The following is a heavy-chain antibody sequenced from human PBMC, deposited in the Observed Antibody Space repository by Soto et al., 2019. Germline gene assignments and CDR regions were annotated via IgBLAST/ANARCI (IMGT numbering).Heavy chain of an antibody. CDR2: INHSGST. Sequence: SETLSLTCAVYGGSFSGYYWSWIRQPPGKGLERIGEINHSGSTNYNPSLKSRVTISVDTSKNQFSLKLSSVTAADTAVYYCARGIYCSGGSCYISTFDIWGQGTMVTVSS. CDR1: GGSFSGYY. D-gene: IGHD2-15*01. CDR3: ARGIYCSGGSCYISTFDI. V-gene: IGHV4-34*01. J-gene: IGHJ3*02.